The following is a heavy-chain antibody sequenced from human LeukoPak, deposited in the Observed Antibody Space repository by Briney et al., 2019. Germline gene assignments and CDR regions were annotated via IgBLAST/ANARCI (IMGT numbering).Heavy chain of an antibody. CDR2: ISSSSSTI. Sequence: PGGSPRLSCAASGFTFSSYSMNWVRQAPGKGLEWVSYISSSSSTIYYADSVKGRFTISRDNAKNSLYLQMNSLRDEDTAVYYCARDRSGGSGSSVSYWGQGTLVTVSS. CDR3: ARDRSGGSGSSVSY. CDR1: GFTFSSYS. D-gene: IGHD3-10*01. V-gene: IGHV3-48*02. J-gene: IGHJ4*02.